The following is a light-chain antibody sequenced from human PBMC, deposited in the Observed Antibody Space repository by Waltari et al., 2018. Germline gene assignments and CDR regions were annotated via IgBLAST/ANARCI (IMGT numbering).Light chain of an antibody. Sequence: QSALTQPASVSGSPGQSITIPCTGTRNDVDDNPVSWYQHHPGKAPKLMIYDVTKRPSGVSNRFSGSKSGNTASLTISGLQAEDEADYHCSSYTSSNTVVFGGGTKLTVL. V-gene: IGLV2-14*03. CDR3: SSYTSSNTVV. CDR2: DVT. CDR1: RNDVDDNP. J-gene: IGLJ3*02.